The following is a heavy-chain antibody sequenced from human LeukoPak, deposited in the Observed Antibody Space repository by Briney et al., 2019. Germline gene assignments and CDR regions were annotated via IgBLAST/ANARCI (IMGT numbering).Heavy chain of an antibody. CDR2: IKEDGSEK. CDR3: ARGTISDSSSDY. D-gene: IGHD6-13*01. Sequence: GGSLRLSCAASGFTFSRYWMTWVRQAPGKGLEWVANIKEDGSEKYYVDSVKGRFTISRDNAKNSLYLQMNSLRAEDTAVYYCARGTISDSSSDYWGQGTLVTVSS. CDR1: GFTFSRYW. J-gene: IGHJ4*02. V-gene: IGHV3-7*01.